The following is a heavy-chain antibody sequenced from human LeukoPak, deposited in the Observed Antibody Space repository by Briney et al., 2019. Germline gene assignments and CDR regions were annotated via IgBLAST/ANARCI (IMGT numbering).Heavy chain of an antibody. CDR3: ARSRDMITFGGVFDY. CDR1: GFSFSDYD. J-gene: IGHJ4*02. D-gene: IGHD3-16*01. CDR2: ISGRSSHI. V-gene: IGHV3-21*01. Sequence: GGSLRLSCSASGFSFSDYDMNWVRQAPGKGLEWVSAISGRSSHIYYGESAKGRFTISRDNARNSLYLQMNSLRAEDTAVYYCARSRDMITFGGVFDYWGQGTLVTVSS.